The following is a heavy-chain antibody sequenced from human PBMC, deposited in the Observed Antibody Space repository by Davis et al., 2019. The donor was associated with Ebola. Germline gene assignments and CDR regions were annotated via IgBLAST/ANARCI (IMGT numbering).Heavy chain of an antibody. J-gene: IGHJ5*02. D-gene: IGHD4-17*01. CDR2: IYYSGST. CDR3: ARVWLTTNAGNWFDP. V-gene: IGHV4-59*01. Sequence: SETLSLTCTVSGGSISSYYWSWIRQPPGKGLEWIGYIYYSGSTNYNPSLKSRVTISVDTSKNQFSLKLSSVTAADTAVYYCARVWLTTNAGNWFDPWGQGTLVTVSS. CDR1: GGSISSYY.